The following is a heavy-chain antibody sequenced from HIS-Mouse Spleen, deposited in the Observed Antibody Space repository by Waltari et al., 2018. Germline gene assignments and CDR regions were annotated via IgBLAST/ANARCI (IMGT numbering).Heavy chain of an antibody. CDR2: INHSGST. CDR1: GGSFSGYY. D-gene: IGHD6-19*01. J-gene: IGHJ3*02. CDR3: ARRDGAVAGLRAGGAFDI. Sequence: QVQLQQWGAGLLKPSETLSLTCAVYGGSFSGYYWSWIRQPPGKGLEWIGEINHSGSTNYNPSLKSRVTISVDTSKNQFSLKLSSVTAADTAVYYCARRDGAVAGLRAGGAFDIWGQGTMVTVSS. V-gene: IGHV4-34*01.